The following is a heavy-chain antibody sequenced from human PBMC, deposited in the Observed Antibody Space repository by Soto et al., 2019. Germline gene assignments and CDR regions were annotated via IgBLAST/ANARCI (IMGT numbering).Heavy chain of an antibody. J-gene: IGHJ4*02. D-gene: IGHD6-19*01. CDR2: IYWDEQK. Sequence: QITLKESGPTVVKPTQTLTLTCTLSGLSLTTSGVGVGWIRQPPGEALEWLALIYWDEQKRYSPSLRSRLTITRDTAKTHVVLTMTNMDPVDTATYYCAHRQTAVAGAFNFWGQGTLVSVSS. V-gene: IGHV2-5*02. CDR1: GLSLTTSGVG. CDR3: AHRQTAVAGAFNF.